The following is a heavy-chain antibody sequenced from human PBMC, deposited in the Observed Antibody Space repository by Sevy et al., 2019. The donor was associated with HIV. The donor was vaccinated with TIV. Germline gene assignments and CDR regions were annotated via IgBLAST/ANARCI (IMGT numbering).Heavy chain of an antibody. CDR1: GFTFSNAW. D-gene: IGHD3-22*01. Sequence: GGSLRLSCAASGFTFSNAWMSWVRQAPGKGLEWVGGIKSKTDGGTTDYAAPVKGRFTISRDDSKNTLYLQMNSLKTEDKAVYYCTTDDTQLNYYDSGGYYRYYYYYGMDVWGQGTTVTVSS. CDR2: IKSKTDGGTT. J-gene: IGHJ6*02. CDR3: TTDDTQLNYYDSGGYYRYYYYYGMDV. V-gene: IGHV3-15*01.